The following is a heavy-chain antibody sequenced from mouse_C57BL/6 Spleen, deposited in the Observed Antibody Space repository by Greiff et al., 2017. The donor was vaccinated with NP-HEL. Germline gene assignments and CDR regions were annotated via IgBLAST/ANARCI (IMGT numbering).Heavy chain of an antibody. CDR1: GYSITSGYY. D-gene: IGHD1-1*01. CDR2: ISYDGSN. V-gene: IGHV3-6*01. Sequence: VQLKESGPGLVKPSQSLSLTCSVTGYSITSGYYWNWIRQFPGNKLEWMCYISYDGSNNYNPSLKNLISITRDTSKNQFFLKLNSVTTEDTATYYCAIPPITTVVDWYFDVWGTGTTVTVSS. J-gene: IGHJ1*03. CDR3: AIPPITTVVDWYFDV.